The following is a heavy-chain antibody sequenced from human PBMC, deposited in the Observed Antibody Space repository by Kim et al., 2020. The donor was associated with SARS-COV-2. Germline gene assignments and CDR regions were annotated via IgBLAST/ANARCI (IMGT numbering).Heavy chain of an antibody. CDR1: GGSISSGGYY. CDR3: ARVLSRFGWFDP. Sequence: SETLSLTCTVSGGSISSGGYYWSWIRQHPGKGLEWIGYIYYSGSTYYNPSLKSRVTISVDTSKNQFSLKLSSVTAADTAVYYCARVLSRFGWFDPWGQGTLVTVSS. J-gene: IGHJ5*02. V-gene: IGHV4-31*03. CDR2: IYYSGST. D-gene: IGHD2-15*01.